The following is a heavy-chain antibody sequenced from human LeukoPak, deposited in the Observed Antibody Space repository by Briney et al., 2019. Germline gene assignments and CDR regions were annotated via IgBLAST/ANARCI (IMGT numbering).Heavy chain of an antibody. Sequence: GGSLRLSCEVSGFTFSSYSMNWVRQAPGKGLEWVSYISSSSSTIYYADSVKGRFTISRDNAKNSLYLQMNSLRAEDTAVYYCARDRGRVGFDPWGQGTLVTVSS. V-gene: IGHV3-48*01. CDR1: GFTFSSYS. CDR3: ARDRGRVGFDP. J-gene: IGHJ5*02. D-gene: IGHD3-10*01. CDR2: ISSSSSTI.